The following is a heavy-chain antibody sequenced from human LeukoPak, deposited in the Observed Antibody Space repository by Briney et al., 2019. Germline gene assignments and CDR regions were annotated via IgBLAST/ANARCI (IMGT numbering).Heavy chain of an antibody. CDR2: IYTSGST. CDR1: GGSVSSGNYY. Sequence: SQTLSLTCTVSGGSVSSGNYYWTWIRQPAGKGLEWIGRIYTSGSTNYNPSLKSRVTISVDTSKNQFSLKLSSVTAADTAVYYCARQGSYGYEGTFFDYWGQGTLVTVSS. D-gene: IGHD5-18*01. J-gene: IGHJ4*02. CDR3: ARQGSYGYEGTFFDY. V-gene: IGHV4-61*02.